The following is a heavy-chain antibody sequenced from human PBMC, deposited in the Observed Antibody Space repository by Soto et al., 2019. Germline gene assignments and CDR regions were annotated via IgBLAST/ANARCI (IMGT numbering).Heavy chain of an antibody. CDR3: AREGMVRGVIDY. Sequence: GGSLRLSCAASGFTFSSYSMNWVRQAPGKGLEWVSSISSSSSYIYYADSVKGRFTISRDNAKNSLYLQMNSLRAEDTAVYYCAREGMVRGVIDYGGQGTLVTVSS. CDR2: ISSSSSYI. D-gene: IGHD3-10*01. CDR1: GFTFSSYS. V-gene: IGHV3-21*01. J-gene: IGHJ4*02.